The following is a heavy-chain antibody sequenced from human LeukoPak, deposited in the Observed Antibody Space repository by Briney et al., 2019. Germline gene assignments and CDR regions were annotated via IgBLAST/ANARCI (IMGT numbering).Heavy chain of an antibody. Sequence: GGSLRLSCAASGFTFSSYWMSWVRQAPGKGLEWVANIKQDGSEKYYVDSVKGRFTISRDNSKNTLYLQMNSLRAEDTAVYYCARGAGYNYPYYFDYWGQGTLVTVSS. CDR2: IKQDGSEK. D-gene: IGHD5-24*01. CDR3: ARGAGYNYPYYFDY. CDR1: GFTFSSYW. J-gene: IGHJ4*02. V-gene: IGHV3-7*03.